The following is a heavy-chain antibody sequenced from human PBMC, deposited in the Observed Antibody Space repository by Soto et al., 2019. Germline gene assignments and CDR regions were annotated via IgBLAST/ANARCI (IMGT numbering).Heavy chain of an antibody. V-gene: IGHV3-23*04. CDR1: GFSFGVYA. CDR3: AKLRGRGIFEY. Sequence: VQLVESGGGLIQPGRSLRLSCAASGFSFGVYAMSWVRQAPGKGLEWVATISGGIGSTYYADAVKGRFTISRDISRSTLDLQMNSLRVEDTALYYCAKLRGRGIFEYWGQGTMVTISS. D-gene: IGHD1-26*01. CDR2: ISGGIGST. J-gene: IGHJ4*02.